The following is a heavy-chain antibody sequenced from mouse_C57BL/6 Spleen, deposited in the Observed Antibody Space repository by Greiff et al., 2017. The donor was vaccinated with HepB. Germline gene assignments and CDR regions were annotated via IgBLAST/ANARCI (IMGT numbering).Heavy chain of an antibody. Sequence: QVQLQQSGAELVKPGASVKISCQASGYAFSSYWMNWVKQRPGKGLEWIGQIYPGDGDTNYNGKFKGKATLTAAKSSSTAYMQLSSLTSEDSAVYFCARTYYSNPYYFDYWGQGTTLTVSS. V-gene: IGHV1-80*01. D-gene: IGHD2-5*01. J-gene: IGHJ2*01. CDR2: IYPGDGDT. CDR1: GYAFSSYW. CDR3: ARTYYSNPYYFDY.